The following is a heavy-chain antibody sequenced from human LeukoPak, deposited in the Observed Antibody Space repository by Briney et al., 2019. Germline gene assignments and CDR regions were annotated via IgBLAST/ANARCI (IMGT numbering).Heavy chain of an antibody. D-gene: IGHD1-14*01. CDR2: VSDGGRT. J-gene: IGHJ4*02. V-gene: IGHV4-59*01. Sequence: PSETLSLTCSVPGGSITSSNWSWIRQPPGKGLEWIGHVSDGGRTNYSPSLRSRVSISVDTSKNQFSLKLNSVTAADTAVYFCARASTTFDDWGQGALVTVSS. CDR1: GGSITSSN. CDR3: ARASTTFDD.